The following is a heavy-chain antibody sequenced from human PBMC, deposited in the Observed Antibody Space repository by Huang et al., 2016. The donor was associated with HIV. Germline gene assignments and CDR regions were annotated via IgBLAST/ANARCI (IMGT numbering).Heavy chain of an antibody. Sequence: QVQLVQSGAEVKKPGSSVKVSCKASGGTFSSYAISWVRQAPGKGLEGMGGIIPILGTANYVQKFQGRVTTNAEESTSTAYMELSSLRSEDTAVYYCARSSSISFGVRAYYYYALDVWGQGTTVTVSS. CDR1: GGTFSSYA. D-gene: IGHD2-2*01. V-gene: IGHV1-69*01. CDR3: ARSSSISFGVRAYYYYALDV. J-gene: IGHJ6*02. CDR2: IIPILGTA.